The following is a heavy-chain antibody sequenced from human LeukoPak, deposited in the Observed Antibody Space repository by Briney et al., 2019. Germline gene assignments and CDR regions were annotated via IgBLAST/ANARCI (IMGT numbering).Heavy chain of an antibody. CDR1: GYTFTSYD. D-gene: IGHD2-2*01. CDR2: MNPNSGNT. J-gene: IGHJ6*03. Sequence: ASVKVSCKASGYTFTSYDINWVRQATGQGLEWMGWMNPNSGNTGYAQKFQGRVTMTRNTSISTAYMELSSLRSEDTAVYYCARAKQLRYYYYYYYMDVWGKGTTVTVSS. V-gene: IGHV1-8*01. CDR3: ARAKQLRYYYYYYYMDV.